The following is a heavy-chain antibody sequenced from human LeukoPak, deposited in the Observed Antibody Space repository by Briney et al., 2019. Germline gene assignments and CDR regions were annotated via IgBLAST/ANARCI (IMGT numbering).Heavy chain of an antibody. D-gene: IGHD6-19*01. Sequence: SQTFSLTCAISGDSVSSNSAAWNWIRQSPSRGLEWLGRTYYRSKWYNDYAVSVKSRITINPDTSKNQFSLQLNSVTPEDTAVYYCARGSGIAVAGTCFDYWGQGTLVTVSS. V-gene: IGHV6-1*01. CDR1: GDSVSSNSAA. J-gene: IGHJ4*02. CDR3: ARGSGIAVAGTCFDY. CDR2: TYYRSKWYN.